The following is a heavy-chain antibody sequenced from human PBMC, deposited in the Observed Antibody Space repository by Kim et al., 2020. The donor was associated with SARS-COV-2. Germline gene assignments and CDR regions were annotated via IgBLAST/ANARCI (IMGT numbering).Heavy chain of an antibody. V-gene: IGHV3-21*06. CDR1: GFDFGAYS. CDR3: ARDVSGPLDFIGVLFYY. J-gene: IGHJ4*01. CDR2: IDRSSTYI. Sequence: GGSLRLSCAASGFDFGAYSMNWVRQVPGKGVEWVSSIDRSSTYIYYADSVKGRFTISRDNAKNSLFLQMNSLRAEDTAVYFCARDVSGPLDFIGVLFYY. D-gene: IGHD3-10*01.